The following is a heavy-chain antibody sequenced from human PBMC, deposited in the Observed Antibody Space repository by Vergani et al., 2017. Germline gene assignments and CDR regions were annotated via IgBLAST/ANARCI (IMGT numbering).Heavy chain of an antibody. D-gene: IGHD6-19*01. V-gene: IGHV1-18*01. CDR2: ISANTGNT. CDR3: ARGRQWRLTEYLYGMDV. CDR1: GYSFTTYG. Sequence: QVQLVQSGAEVKKPGASVKVSCRTSGYSFTTYGISWVRQAPGQGLEWMGWISANTGNTNYAQRLQGRVTMTADTSTSTAYMELRSLRSDDTAVYYCARGRQWRLTEYLYGMDVWGQGTTVTVSS. J-gene: IGHJ6*02.